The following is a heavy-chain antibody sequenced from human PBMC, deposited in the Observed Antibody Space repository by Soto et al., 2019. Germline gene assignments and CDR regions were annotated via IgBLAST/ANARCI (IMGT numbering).Heavy chain of an antibody. D-gene: IGHD3-22*01. CDR1: GFTFRIYA. CDR3: AKDAPGSGWLSDY. J-gene: IGHJ4*02. CDR2: ITGNGGT. Sequence: GGSLRLSCAASGFTFRIYAMSWVRQAPGKGLEWVSTITGNGGTSYADFVRGRFTISRDNSKNTLYLQMNSLRAEDTAVYYCAKDAPGSGWLSDYWGQGTLVTVSS. V-gene: IGHV3-23*01.